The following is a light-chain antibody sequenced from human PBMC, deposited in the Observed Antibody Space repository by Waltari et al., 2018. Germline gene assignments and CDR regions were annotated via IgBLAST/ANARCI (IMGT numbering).Light chain of an antibody. CDR1: KLGNTF. CDR3: LAWDFSTAWT. Sequence: SSGLTQPPSVSVSTGQTVTITCSGSKLGNTFASWYQQRPGQSPVLVIYQDKKRPSGTPERFSGSTSGYTATLTISGALPMDEADYYCLAWDFSTAWTFGTGTRVTVL. CDR2: QDK. V-gene: IGLV3-1*01. J-gene: IGLJ1*01.